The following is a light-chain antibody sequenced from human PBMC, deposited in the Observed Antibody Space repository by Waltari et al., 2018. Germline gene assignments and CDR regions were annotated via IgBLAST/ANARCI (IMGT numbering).Light chain of an antibody. Sequence: EIVLTQSPATLSLSPGERATLSCRASQSVSSYVAWYQQKPRQAPRPLINAASNRATGIPARFSGSGSGTDFILTISSLQSEDFAVYYCQQHIDWPRTFGQGTKVEV. J-gene: IGKJ1*01. V-gene: IGKV3-11*01. CDR3: QQHIDWPRT. CDR2: AAS. CDR1: QSVSSY.